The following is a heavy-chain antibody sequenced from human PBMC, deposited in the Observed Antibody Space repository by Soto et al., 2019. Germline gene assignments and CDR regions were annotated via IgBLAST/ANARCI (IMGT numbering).Heavy chain of an antibody. J-gene: IGHJ4*02. CDR1: GYSISSSNW. Sequence: PSETLSLTSAVSGYSISSSNWWGWIRQPQGKGLEWIGYIYYSGTTYYNPSLKSRVTMSVDTSKNQFSLKLTSVTAVDTAVYYCARREIQGPIDYWGQGTLVTVS. CDR2: IYYSGTT. V-gene: IGHV4-28*01. CDR3: ARREIQGPIDY. D-gene: IGHD1-26*01.